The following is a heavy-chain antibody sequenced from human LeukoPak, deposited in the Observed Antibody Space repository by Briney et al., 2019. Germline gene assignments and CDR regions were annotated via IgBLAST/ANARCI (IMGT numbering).Heavy chain of an antibody. CDR1: GFTFSSYA. J-gene: IGHJ4*02. CDR3: ARGVMYYYDSSGYDYFDY. V-gene: IGHV3-30-3*01. CDR2: ISYDGSNK. D-gene: IGHD3-22*01. Sequence: PGGSLRLSCAASGFTFSSYAMHWVRQAPGKGLEWVAVISYDGSNKYYADSVKGRFTISRDNSKNTLYLQMNSLRAEDTAVYYCARGVMYYYDSSGYDYFDYWGQGTLVTVSS.